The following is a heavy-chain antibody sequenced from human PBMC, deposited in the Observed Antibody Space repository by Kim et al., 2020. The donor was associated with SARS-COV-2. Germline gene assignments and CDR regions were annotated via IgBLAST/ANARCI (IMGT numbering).Heavy chain of an antibody. V-gene: IGHV3-43*01. D-gene: IGHD6-6*01. CDR2: ISWDGGST. CDR3: ASSSPTYYYGMDV. Sequence: GGSLRLSCAASGFTFDDYTMHWVRQAPGKGLEWVSLISWDGGSTYYADSVKGRFTISRDNSKNSLYLQMNSLRTEDTALYYCASSSPTYYYGMDVWGQGT. J-gene: IGHJ6*02. CDR1: GFTFDDYT.